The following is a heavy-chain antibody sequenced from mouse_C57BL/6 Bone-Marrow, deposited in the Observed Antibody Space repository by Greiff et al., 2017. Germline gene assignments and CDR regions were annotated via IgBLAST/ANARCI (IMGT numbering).Heavy chain of an antibody. CDR1: GYTFTSYW. CDR3: AGGGTTVVANGYYFDG. CDR2: IHPNSGST. V-gene: IGHV1-64*01. J-gene: IGHJ2*01. Sequence: QVQLQQPGAELVKPGASVKLSCKASGYTFTSYWMHWVKQRPGQGLEWIGMIHPNSGSTNYNEKFKSKATLTVDKSSSTAYMQLSSLTSEDSAVCYCAGGGTTVVANGYYFDGWGQGTTLTVAS. D-gene: IGHD1-1*01.